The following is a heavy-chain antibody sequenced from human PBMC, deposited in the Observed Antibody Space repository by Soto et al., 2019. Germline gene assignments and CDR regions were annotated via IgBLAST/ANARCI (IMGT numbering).Heavy chain of an antibody. Sequence: QLQLQESGSGLVKPSQTLSLTCAVSGGSISSGGYSWSWIRQPPGKGLEWIGYIYHSGSTYYNPSRKGRVTISVDRSKNQFPLKLSSVTAADTAVYYCARENNVLPGGYFDYWGQGTLVTVSS. CDR2: IYHSGST. CDR1: GGSISSGGYS. D-gene: IGHD3-10*01. CDR3: ARENNVLPGGYFDY. V-gene: IGHV4-30-2*01. J-gene: IGHJ4*02.